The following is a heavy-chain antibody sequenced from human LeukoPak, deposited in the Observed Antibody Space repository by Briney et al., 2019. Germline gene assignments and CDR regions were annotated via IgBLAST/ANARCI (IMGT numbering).Heavy chain of an antibody. D-gene: IGHD6-19*01. CDR1: GITFSSYW. J-gene: IGHJ4*02. CDR2: IKEDGSEK. V-gene: IGHV3-7*05. Sequence: GGSLRLSCAASGITFSSYWMSWVRQAPGKGLEWVANIKEDGSEKYYANPVKGRFTISRDSSKSTLYLQMNSLRADDAALYYCAKSTGGGGWYPFDFWGQGTLVTVSS. CDR3: AKSTGGGGWYPFDF.